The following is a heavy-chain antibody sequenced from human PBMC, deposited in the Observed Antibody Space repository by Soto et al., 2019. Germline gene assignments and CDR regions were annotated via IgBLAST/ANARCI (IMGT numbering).Heavy chain of an antibody. CDR2: INHSGGT. V-gene: IGHV4-34*01. D-gene: IGHD3-22*01. J-gene: IGHJ4*02. Sequence: PSETLSLTCAVYGGSFSAYYWSWIRQPPGKGLEWIGEINHSGGTSYNPSLKSRVTISVDTSKSQFSLKLTSVTAADTDVYYCERGSVDTVDSSGFYEYCGQGTPVTVS. CDR1: GGSFSAYY. CDR3: ERGSVDTVDSSGFYEY.